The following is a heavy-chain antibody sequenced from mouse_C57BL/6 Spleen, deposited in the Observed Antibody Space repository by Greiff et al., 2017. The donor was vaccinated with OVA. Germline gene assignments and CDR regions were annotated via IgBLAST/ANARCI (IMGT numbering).Heavy chain of an antibody. D-gene: IGHD1-1*01. CDR3: TRGEDYYGWYFDV. Sequence: EVQLQQSGTVLARPGASVKMSCKTSGYTFTSYWLHWVKQRPGPGLAWIGAIYPGNSDTSYNQKFKGKAKLTAVTSASTAYMELSSLTNEDSAVYYCTRGEDYYGWYFDVWGTGTTVTVSS. J-gene: IGHJ1*03. V-gene: IGHV1-5*01. CDR1: GYTFTSYW. CDR2: IYPGNSDT.